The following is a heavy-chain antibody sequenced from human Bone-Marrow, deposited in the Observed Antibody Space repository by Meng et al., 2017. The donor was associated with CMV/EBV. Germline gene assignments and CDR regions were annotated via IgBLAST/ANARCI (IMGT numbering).Heavy chain of an antibody. CDR2: ILYSGNT. CDR3: ARLRIPARRVQYGLDA. J-gene: IGHJ5*02. CDR1: GGPIRSAGYY. D-gene: IGHD6-6*01. Sequence: SETLSLTCTVSGGPIRSAGYYWAWIRQPPGNGLEWIGSILYSGNTYYKSSLKSRLVILVDTSKNQFSLRLSSVTAADTAVYYCARLRIPARRVQYGLDACGQGTLVTVSS. V-gene: IGHV4-39*01.